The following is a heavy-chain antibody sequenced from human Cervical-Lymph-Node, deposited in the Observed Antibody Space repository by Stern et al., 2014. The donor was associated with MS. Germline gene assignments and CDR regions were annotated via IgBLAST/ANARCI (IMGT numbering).Heavy chain of an antibody. D-gene: IGHD5-24*01. V-gene: IGHV4-30-4*01. CDR2: IHYSGTT. J-gene: IGHJ4*02. Sequence: QVQLQESGPGLVKPSQTLSLTCTASGGSISSGENYWRWTPQSPGKGLEWIGYIHYSGTTDYNQSLKSRVTISVDTSKNQFSLKLSSVTAADTAVYYCARGADAYSLVFGYWGRGTLVTVSS. CDR3: ARGADAYSLVFGY. CDR1: GGSISSGENY.